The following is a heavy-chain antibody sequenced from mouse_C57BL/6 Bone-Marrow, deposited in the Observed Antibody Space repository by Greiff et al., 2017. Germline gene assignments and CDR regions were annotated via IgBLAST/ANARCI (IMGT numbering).Heavy chain of an antibody. CDR2: ISSGGSYT. V-gene: IGHV5-6*01. CDR3: ARQFGLKYYCSSKDWYFDV. Sequence: EVKLMESGGDLVKPGGSLKLSCAASGFTFSSYGMSWVRQTPDKRLEWVATISSGGSYTYYPDSVKGRFTISRDNAKNTLYLQMSSLKSEKTAMYYCARQFGLKYYCSSKDWYFDVWGTGTTVTVCS. CDR1: GFTFSSYG. J-gene: IGHJ1*03. D-gene: IGHD1-1*01.